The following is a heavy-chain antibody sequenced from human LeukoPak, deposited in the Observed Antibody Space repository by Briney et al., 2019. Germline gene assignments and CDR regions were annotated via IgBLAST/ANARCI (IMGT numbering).Heavy chain of an antibody. Sequence: ASVKVSCKASGYTFTGYYMHWVRQAPGQGLEWMGWISAYNGNTNYAQKLQGRVTMTTDTSTSTAYMELRSLRSDDTAVYYCARVTPYLDYWGQGTLVTVSS. CDR3: ARVTPYLDY. J-gene: IGHJ4*02. CDR1: GYTFTGYY. V-gene: IGHV1-18*04. CDR2: ISAYNGNT. D-gene: IGHD4-23*01.